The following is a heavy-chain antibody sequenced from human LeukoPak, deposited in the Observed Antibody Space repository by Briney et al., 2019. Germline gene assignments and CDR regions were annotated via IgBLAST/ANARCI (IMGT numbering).Heavy chain of an antibody. J-gene: IGHJ6*03. Sequence: GGSLRLSCAASGFTFRNYAMHWVRQTPGKGLEWVAVISYDGSNKYYADSVKGRFTISRDNSKNTLYLQMNSLRAEDTAVYYCAKGGYCSSTSCYRDYYYYMDVWGKGTTVTISS. CDR2: ISYDGSNK. CDR1: GFTFRNYA. D-gene: IGHD2-2*01. V-gene: IGHV3-30*04. CDR3: AKGGYCSSTSCYRDYYYYMDV.